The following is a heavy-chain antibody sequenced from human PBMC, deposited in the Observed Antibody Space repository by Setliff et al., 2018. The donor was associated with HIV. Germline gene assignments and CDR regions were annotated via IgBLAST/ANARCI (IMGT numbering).Heavy chain of an antibody. CDR1: GYSFTGYN. Sequence: ASVKVSCKASGYSFTGYNLYWVRQAPGQGLEWMGWINPDSGGTKYARKFEDRVTMSRDTSINTGFMELNSLRSDDTAVYYCARDASGFDLFSSYMDVWGKGTTVTVSS. CDR2: INPDSGGT. J-gene: IGHJ6*03. V-gene: IGHV1-2*02. D-gene: IGHD3-9*01. CDR3: ARDASGFDLFSSYMDV.